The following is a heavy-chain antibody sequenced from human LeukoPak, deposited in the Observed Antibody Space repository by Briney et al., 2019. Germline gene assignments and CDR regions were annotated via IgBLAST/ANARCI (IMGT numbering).Heavy chain of an antibody. Sequence: SETLSLTCTVSGGSISSSSYYWGWIRQPPGKGLEWIGSFHYSGITYYNPSLKSRVTISVDTSKNHFSLKLSSVTAADTAVYYCARDRVMDGLFDYWGQGTLVTVSS. CDR2: FHYSGIT. CDR3: ARDRVMDGLFDY. D-gene: IGHD3/OR15-3a*01. CDR1: GGSISSSSYY. V-gene: IGHV4-39*07. J-gene: IGHJ4*02.